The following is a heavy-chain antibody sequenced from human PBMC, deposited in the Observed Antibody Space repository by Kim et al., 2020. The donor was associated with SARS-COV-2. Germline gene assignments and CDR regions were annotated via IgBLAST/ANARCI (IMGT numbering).Heavy chain of an antibody. CDR2: IYHSGST. CDR3: ASDGDSSALMGY. D-gene: IGHD3-22*01. Sequence: SETLSLTCAVSGGSISSSNWWSWVREPPGKGLEWIGEIYHSGSTNYNPSLKSRVTISVDKSKNQFSLKLSSVTAADTAVYYCASDGDSSALMGYWGQGTLVTVSS. J-gene: IGHJ4*02. V-gene: IGHV4-4*02. CDR1: GGSISSSNW.